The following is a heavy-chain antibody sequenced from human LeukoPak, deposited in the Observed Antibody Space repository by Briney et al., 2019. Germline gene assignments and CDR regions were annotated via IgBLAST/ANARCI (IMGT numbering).Heavy chain of an antibody. V-gene: IGHV4-59*08. CDR1: GGSISSYY. CDR3: ARHGGGYSYGGSLLSYYYYYMDV. J-gene: IGHJ6*03. Sequence: PSETLSLTCTVSGGSISSYYWSWIRQPPGKGLEWIGYIYYSGSTNYNPSLKSRVTMSVDTSKNQFSLKLSSVTAADTAVYYCARHGGGYSYGGSLLSYYYYYMDVWGKGTTVTVSS. D-gene: IGHD5-18*01. CDR2: IYYSGST.